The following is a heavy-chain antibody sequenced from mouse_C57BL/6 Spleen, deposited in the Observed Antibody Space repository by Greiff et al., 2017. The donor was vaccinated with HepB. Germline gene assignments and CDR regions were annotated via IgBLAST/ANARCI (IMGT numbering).Heavy chain of an antibody. V-gene: IGHV1-82*01. D-gene: IGHD1-1*01. Sequence: VQRVESGPELVKPGASVKISCKASGYAFSSSWMNWVKQRPGKGLEWIGRIYPGDGDTNYNGKFKGKATLTADKSSSTAYMQLSSLTSEDAAVYFCARDHYYGSGYFLDYWGQGTTLTVSS. CDR3: ARDHYYGSGYFLDY. CDR1: GYAFSSSW. J-gene: IGHJ2*01. CDR2: IYPGDGDT.